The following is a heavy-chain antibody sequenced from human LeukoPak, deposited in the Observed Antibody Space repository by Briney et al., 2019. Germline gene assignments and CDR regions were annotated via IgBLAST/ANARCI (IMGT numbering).Heavy chain of an antibody. Sequence: GGSLRLSCAASAFTFSSYWMHWVRQAPGNGLVWVSRINSDGSSTSYADSVKGRFTISRDNAKNTLYLQMNSLRAEDTAVYYCARGRIGAFDIWGQGTMVTVSS. CDR3: ARGRIGAFDI. V-gene: IGHV3-74*01. CDR2: INSDGSST. CDR1: AFTFSSYW. J-gene: IGHJ3*02. D-gene: IGHD2-15*01.